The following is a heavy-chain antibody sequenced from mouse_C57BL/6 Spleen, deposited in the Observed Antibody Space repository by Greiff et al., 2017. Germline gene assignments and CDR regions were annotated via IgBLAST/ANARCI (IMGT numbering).Heavy chain of an antibody. V-gene: IGHV5-6*01. CDR1: GFTFSSYG. D-gene: IGHD2-3*01. CDR2: ISSGGSYT. J-gene: IGHJ4*01. Sequence: VQLKESGGDLVKPGGSLKLSCAASGFTFSSYGMSWVRQTPDKRLEWVATISSGGSYTYYPDSVKGRFTISRDNAKNTLYLQMSSLKSEDTAMYYCARHGGYYPAMDYWGQGTSVTVSS. CDR3: ARHGGYYPAMDY.